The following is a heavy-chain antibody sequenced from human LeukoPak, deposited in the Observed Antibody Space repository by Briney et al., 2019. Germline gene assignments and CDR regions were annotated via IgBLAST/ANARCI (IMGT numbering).Heavy chain of an antibody. J-gene: IGHJ4*02. CDR1: GESFSGYY. V-gene: IGHV4-34*01. CDR2: INHSGSA. D-gene: IGHD4-11*01. CDR3: ARGQGTVTTH. Sequence: SETLSLTCAVSGESFSGYYWTWIRQPPGKGLEWIGEINHSGSANYNPSLMSRVTISLDTSENHFSLNLSSVTAADTAVYYCARGQGTVTTHWGQGTLVTVSS.